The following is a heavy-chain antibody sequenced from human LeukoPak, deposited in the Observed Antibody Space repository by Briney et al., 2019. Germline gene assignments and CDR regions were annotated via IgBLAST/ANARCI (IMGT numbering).Heavy chain of an antibody. CDR3: ARGRGWNYFDY. D-gene: IGHD6-19*01. CDR1: GASLSGYY. Sequence: PSETLSLTCDVHGASLSGYYWTWIRQSPGKGLEWIGEINHSGTTDDNPSLKSRVTISVDTSKTQFSLKLTSVTAAGTAVYYCARGRGWNYFDYWGLGTLVTVSS. CDR2: INHSGTT. J-gene: IGHJ4*02. V-gene: IGHV4-34*01.